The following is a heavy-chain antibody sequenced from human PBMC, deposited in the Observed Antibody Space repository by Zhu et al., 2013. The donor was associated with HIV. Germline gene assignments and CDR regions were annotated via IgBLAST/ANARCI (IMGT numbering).Heavy chain of an antibody. CDR3: ARAGNITIFGVVPMGYYYGMDV. J-gene: IGHJ6*02. CDR2: IVPIFGTT. D-gene: IGHD3-3*01. V-gene: IGHV1-69*18. Sequence: QVQLVQSGAEVKKPGSSVKVSCKTSGGTLNSDAITWVRQAPGQGLEWMGTIVPIFGTTNHAQKFQGRVTITADESTSTAYMELSSLGSEDTAVYYCARAGNITIFGVVPMGYYYGMDVWGQGTTVTVSS. CDR1: GGTLNSDA.